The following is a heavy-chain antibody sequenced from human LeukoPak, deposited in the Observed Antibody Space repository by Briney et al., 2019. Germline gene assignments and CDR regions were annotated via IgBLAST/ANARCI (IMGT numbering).Heavy chain of an antibody. D-gene: IGHD3-9*01. CDR3: AKDASRILRYFDWLLDY. CDR1: GLTFTSMA. CDR2: IVVGGGST. Sequence: GGSLSLSCAPLGLTFTSMAISWVRKAPGKGLEWASAIVVGGGSTYYADSVKGRFTISRDNSKNTLYLQMNSLRAEDTAVYYCAKDASRILRYFDWLLDYWGQGTLVTVSS. J-gene: IGHJ4*02. V-gene: IGHV3-23*01.